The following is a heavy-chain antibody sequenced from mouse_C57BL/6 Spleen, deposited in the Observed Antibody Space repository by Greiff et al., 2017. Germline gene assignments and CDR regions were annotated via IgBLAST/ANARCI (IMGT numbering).Heavy chain of an antibody. V-gene: IGHV1-81*01. CDR3: ARRLYDRGPMDY. CDR1: GSTFTSYG. J-gene: IGHJ4*01. CDR2: IYPRSGNT. Sequence: VQRVESGAELARPGASVKLSCKASGSTFTSYGISWVKQRTGQGLEWIGEIYPRSGNTYYNEKFKGKATLTADKSSSTAYMELRSLTSEDSAVYFCARRLYDRGPMDYGGQGTSVTVSS. D-gene: IGHD1-1*01.